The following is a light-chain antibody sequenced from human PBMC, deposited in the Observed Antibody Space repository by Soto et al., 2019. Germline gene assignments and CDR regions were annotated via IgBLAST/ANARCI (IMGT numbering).Light chain of an antibody. CDR1: QSVDSY. CDR2: DAS. J-gene: IGKJ5*01. V-gene: IGKV3-11*01. CDR3: QQRRDWPIT. Sequence: EIVLTQSPATLSLSPGERATLSCRAGQSVDSYLAWYQHKPGQAPRLLIYDASNRATGIPARFSGSGSGTDFTLTISSLEPEDFAVYYCQQRRDWPITFGHGTRLEIK.